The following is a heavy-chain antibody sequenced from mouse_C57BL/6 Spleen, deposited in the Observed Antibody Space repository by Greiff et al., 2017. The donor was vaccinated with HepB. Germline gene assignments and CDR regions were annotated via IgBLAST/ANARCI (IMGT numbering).Heavy chain of an antibody. D-gene: IGHD2-1*01. CDR2: IDPSDSYT. V-gene: IGHV1-50*01. Sequence: QVQLQQPGAELVKPGASVKLSCKASGYTFTSYWMQWVKQRPGQGLEWIGEIDPSDSYTNYNQKFKGKATLTVDTSSSTAYMQLSSLTSEDSAVYYCASGGNYYAMDYWGQGTLVTVSS. J-gene: IGHJ4*01. CDR3: ASGGNYYAMDY. CDR1: GYTFTSYW.